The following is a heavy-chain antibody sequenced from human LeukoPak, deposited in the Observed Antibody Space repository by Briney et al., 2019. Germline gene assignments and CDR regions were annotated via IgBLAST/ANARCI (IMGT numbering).Heavy chain of an antibody. D-gene: IGHD2-2*02. CDR2: IYTSGST. CDR1: GGSISSGSYY. CDR3: ASELVPAAIAPESWFDP. V-gene: IGHV4-61*02. J-gene: IGHJ5*02. Sequence: SQTLSLTCTVSGGSISSGSYYWSWIRQPAGKGLEWIGRIYTSGSTNYNPSLKSRVTISVDTSKNQFSLKLSSVTAADTAVYYCASELVPAAIAPESWFDPWGQGTLVTVSS.